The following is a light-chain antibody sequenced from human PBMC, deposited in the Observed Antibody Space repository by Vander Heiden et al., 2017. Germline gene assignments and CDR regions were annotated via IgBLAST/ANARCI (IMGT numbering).Light chain of an antibody. Sequence: DIQMTQSPSSLSASVGDTLTIPCRPSQGISNYLAWYQQRQGQVPKLIIYAAYTVQSGAPSLFSGGASATDFTLTSSGLQPEDVATYYCQKYNTGVTFGPGTKVDLK. CDR1: QGISNY. CDR2: AAY. V-gene: IGKV1-27*01. J-gene: IGKJ3*01. CDR3: QKYNTGVT.